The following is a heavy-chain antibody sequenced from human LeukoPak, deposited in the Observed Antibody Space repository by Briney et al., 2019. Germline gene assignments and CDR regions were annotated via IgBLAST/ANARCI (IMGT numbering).Heavy chain of an antibody. J-gene: IGHJ4*02. D-gene: IGHD3-10*01. CDR1: GFTVSSNY. CDR2: IYSGGST. Sequence: GGSLRFSCAASGFTVSSNYMSWVRQAPGKGLEWVSVIYSGGSTYYADSVKGRFTISRDNSKNTLYFQMNSLRAEDTAVYYCARGRGVIDYWGQGTLVTVSS. V-gene: IGHV3-53*01. CDR3: ARGRGVIDY.